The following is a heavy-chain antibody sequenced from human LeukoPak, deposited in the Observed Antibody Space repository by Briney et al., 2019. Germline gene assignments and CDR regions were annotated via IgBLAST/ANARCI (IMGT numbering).Heavy chain of an antibody. J-gene: IGHJ5*02. V-gene: IGHV3-48*03. CDR1: GFAFSSYE. D-gene: IGHD4-17*01. CDR3: VRGWGLGDYHWFDP. CDR2: ISSSGSTI. Sequence: QTGGSLRLSCAASGFAFSSYEMNWVRQAPGKGLEWVSYISSSGSTIYYADSVKGRFTISRDNAKNSLYLQMNSLRAEDTAAYYCVRGWGLGDYHWFDPWGQGTLVTVSS.